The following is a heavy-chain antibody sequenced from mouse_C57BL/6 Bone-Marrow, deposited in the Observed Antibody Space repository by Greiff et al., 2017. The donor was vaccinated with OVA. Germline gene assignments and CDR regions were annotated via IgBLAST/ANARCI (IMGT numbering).Heavy chain of an antibody. CDR2: ISDGGSYT. D-gene: IGHD2-10*01. Sequence: EVKVVESGGGLVKPGGSLKLSCAASGFTFSSYAMSWVRQTPEKRLEWVATISDGGSYTYYPDNVKGRFTISRDNAKNNLYLQMSHLKSEDTAMYYCARDGSYYPYFDYWGKGTTLTVSS. J-gene: IGHJ2*01. V-gene: IGHV5-4*01. CDR1: GFTFSSYA. CDR3: ARDGSYYPYFDY.